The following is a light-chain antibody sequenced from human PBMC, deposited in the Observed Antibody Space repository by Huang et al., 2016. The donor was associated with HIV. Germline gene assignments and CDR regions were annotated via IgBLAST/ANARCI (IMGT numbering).Light chain of an antibody. V-gene: IGKV4-1*01. Sequence: DIVMTQSPDSLAVSPGERATINCKSSQTVLYSLNKKNYLAWFKQKPGRPPKLIIYWSTTRESGVPDRFSGSGSGTDFTLTINNLQAEDVAVYFCLQYYSVPQTFGHGTKVEIK. CDR3: LQYYSVPQT. CDR1: QTVLYSLNKKNY. J-gene: IGKJ1*01. CDR2: WST.